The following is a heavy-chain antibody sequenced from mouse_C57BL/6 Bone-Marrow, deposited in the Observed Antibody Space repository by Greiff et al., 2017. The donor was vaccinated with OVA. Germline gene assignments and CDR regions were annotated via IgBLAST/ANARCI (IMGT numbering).Heavy chain of an antibody. J-gene: IGHJ2*01. V-gene: IGHV1-82*01. Sequence: VQRVESGPELVKPGASVKISCKASGYAFSSSWMNWVKQRPGTGLEWIGRIYPGDGDTNYNGKFKGKATLTADKSSSTAYMQLSSLTSEDSAVYFCARHEDGYYASYFDYWGQGTTLTVSS. CDR2: IYPGDGDT. CDR1: GYAFSSSW. D-gene: IGHD2-3*01. CDR3: ARHEDGYYASYFDY.